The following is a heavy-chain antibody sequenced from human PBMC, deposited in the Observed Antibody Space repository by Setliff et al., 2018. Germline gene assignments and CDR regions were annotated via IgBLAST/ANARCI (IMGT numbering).Heavy chain of an antibody. CDR1: RFTFSNYW. J-gene: IGHJ4*02. D-gene: IGHD2-2*01. Sequence: PGGSLRLSCAASRFTFSNYWMSWVRQAPGKGLEWVANIKEDGSEKYYVDSVKGRSTISRDNAKNSLDLQMDSLRGEDTAVYYCARAHSSTLSVHDYWGQGTLVTVSS. CDR3: ARAHSSTLSVHDY. CDR2: IKEDGSEK. V-gene: IGHV3-7*01.